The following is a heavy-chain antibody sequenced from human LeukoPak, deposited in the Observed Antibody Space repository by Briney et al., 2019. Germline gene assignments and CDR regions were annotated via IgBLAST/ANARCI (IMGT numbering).Heavy chain of an antibody. V-gene: IGHV3-7*03. CDR2: IKQDGSEK. D-gene: IGHD1-26*01. CDR1: EFTLSTYW. Sequence: GGSLRLSCAASEFTLSTYWMSWVRQAPGKGLEWVANIKQDGSEKYYVDSVKGRFTISRDNAKNSLYLQMNSLRAEDTAVYYCARGLGAPDYWGQGTLVTVSS. J-gene: IGHJ4*02. CDR3: ARGLGAPDY.